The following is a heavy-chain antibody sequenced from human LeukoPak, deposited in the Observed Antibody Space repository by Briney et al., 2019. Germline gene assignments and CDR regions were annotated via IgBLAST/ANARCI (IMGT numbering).Heavy chain of an antibody. Sequence: PSETLSLTCSVSGGSIGSSTNDYWSWIRQPPGKGLEWIGYIYSSGSTNYNPPLKSRVTISGDTSKNQFSLKLTSVTAADTAVYYCVRVIGSADGLGWFDPWGQGTLVTVSS. J-gene: IGHJ5*02. V-gene: IGHV4-61*01. CDR3: VRVIGSADGLGWFDP. CDR2: IYSSGST. CDR1: GGSIGSSTNDY. D-gene: IGHD6-13*01.